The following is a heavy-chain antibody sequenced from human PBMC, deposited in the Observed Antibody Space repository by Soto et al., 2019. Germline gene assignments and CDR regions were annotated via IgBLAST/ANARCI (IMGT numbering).Heavy chain of an antibody. CDR2: IYYNGTA. Sequence: SETLSLTCTVSGGSIISYYWSWIRQPPRKELELIGYIYYNGTANYNPSLKGRVTISVDTPKNQFSLKLRSVTAADTAVYYCARVAMVRGIINYYYGLDVCGQGTTVTVYS. V-gene: IGHV4-59*01. CDR3: ARVAMVRGIINYYYGLDV. D-gene: IGHD3-10*01. CDR1: GGSIISYY. J-gene: IGHJ6*02.